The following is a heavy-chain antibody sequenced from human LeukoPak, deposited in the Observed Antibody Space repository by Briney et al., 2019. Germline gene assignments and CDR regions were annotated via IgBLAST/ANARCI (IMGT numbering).Heavy chain of an antibody. J-gene: IGHJ3*02. CDR3: AWDSGAFEI. CDR1: GHTFTSYY. V-gene: IGHV1-18*01. CDR2: ISAYNGQT. Sequence: GASVKVSCKASGHTFTSYYIVWVRRAPGQGLQLMGRISAYNGQTHYAQKVQGRVTMTTDPSTSTVYMELRSLTSDDTAPYYCAWDSGAFEIWGQGTMVTVSS.